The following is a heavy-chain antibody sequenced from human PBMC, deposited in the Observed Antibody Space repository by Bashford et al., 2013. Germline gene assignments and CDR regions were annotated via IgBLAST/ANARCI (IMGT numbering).Heavy chain of an antibody. Sequence: GGSLRLSCAASGFTFRAYALHWVRQAPGKGLEWLAVALSDASKKYYSDSVKGRFTISRDNSNNTLFLQMNGLRVDDTAMYYCARDLSLKWIDVVDWGQGTLVTVSS. J-gene: IGHJ4*02. CDR3: ARDLSLKWIDVVD. V-gene: IGHV3-30*04. CDR2: ALSDASKK. D-gene: IGHD5-12*01. CDR1: GFTFRAYA.